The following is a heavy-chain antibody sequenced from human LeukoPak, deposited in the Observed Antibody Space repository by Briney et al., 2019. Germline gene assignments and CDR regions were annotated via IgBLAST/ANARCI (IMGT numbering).Heavy chain of an antibody. CDR2: MYISGST. J-gene: IGHJ4*02. CDR1: GVSITNYY. V-gene: IGHV4-4*07. Sequence: PSETLSLTCTVSGVSITNYYWAWIRQPAGKGLEWIGRMYISGSTNYNTSLKSRVTISIDKSKNQFSLKLRSVTAADTAVYYCARDYLVGAPLDSWGQGTLVTVSS. D-gene: IGHD1-26*01. CDR3: ARDYLVGAPLDS.